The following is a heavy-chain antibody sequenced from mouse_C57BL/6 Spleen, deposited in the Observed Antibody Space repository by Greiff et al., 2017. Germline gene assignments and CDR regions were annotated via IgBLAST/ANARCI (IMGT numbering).Heavy chain of an antibody. V-gene: IGHV1-52*01. D-gene: IGHD2-5*01. Sequence: VQLQQPGAELVRPGSSVKLSCKASGYTFTSYWMHWVKQRPIQGLEWIGNIDPSDSETHYNQKFKDKATLTVDKSSSTAYMQLSSLTSEDSAVYFCARKEDYYSNREAMDYWGQGTSVTVSS. CDR2: IDPSDSET. CDR1: GYTFTSYW. CDR3: ARKEDYYSNREAMDY. J-gene: IGHJ4*01.